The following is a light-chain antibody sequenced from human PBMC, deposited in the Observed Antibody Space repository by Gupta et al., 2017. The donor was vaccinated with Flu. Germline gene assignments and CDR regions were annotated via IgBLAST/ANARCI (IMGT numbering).Light chain of an antibody. CDR2: EVS. CDR3: SSYTSRGPVI. V-gene: IGLV2-14*01. J-gene: IGLJ2*01. CDR1: SSDVGGYNY. Sequence: SDMTPPAPVSSSHGPSITISCTGTSSDVGGYNYLSWYQLHPGEAPKLMIYEVSHGPTGFSHRFSGYKSGNAASVTISGLQYEDEADYYCSSYTSRGPVICGGETKLRP.